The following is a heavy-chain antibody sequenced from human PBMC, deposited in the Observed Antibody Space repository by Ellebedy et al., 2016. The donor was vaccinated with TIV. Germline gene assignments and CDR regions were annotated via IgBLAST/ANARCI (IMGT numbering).Heavy chain of an antibody. CDR1: GGSISGYY. Sequence: SETLSLTXTVSGGSISGYYWSWIRQPPGKGLEWIGEINHSGSTNYNPSLKSRVTISVDTSKNQFSLKLSSVTAADTAVYYCASASWGSKVGYWGQGTLVTVSS. CDR3: ASASWGSKVGY. J-gene: IGHJ4*02. V-gene: IGHV4-34*01. D-gene: IGHD1-26*01. CDR2: INHSGST.